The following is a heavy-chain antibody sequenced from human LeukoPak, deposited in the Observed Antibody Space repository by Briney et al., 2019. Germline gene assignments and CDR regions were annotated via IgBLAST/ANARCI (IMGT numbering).Heavy chain of an antibody. Sequence: SETLSLTCAVSGGSISSGGYSWSWIRQPPGKGLEWIGYIYHSGSTYYNPSLKSRVTISVDRSKNQFSLKLSSVTAADTAVYYCARGSGSYEVDLDYWGQGTLVTVSS. CDR3: ARGSGSYEVDLDY. J-gene: IGHJ4*02. D-gene: IGHD1-26*01. V-gene: IGHV4-30-2*01. CDR1: GGSISSGGYS. CDR2: IYHSGST.